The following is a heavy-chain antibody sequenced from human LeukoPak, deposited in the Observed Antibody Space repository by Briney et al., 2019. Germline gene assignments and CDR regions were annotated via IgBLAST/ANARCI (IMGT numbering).Heavy chain of an antibody. D-gene: IGHD3-3*01. V-gene: IGHV4-31*03. CDR3: GRGYDGDFDL. Sequence: SETLSLTCTVSGGSISSGGYYWSWIRQHPGKGLEWIGYIYYSGSTYYNPSLKSRVTISVDTSKNQFSLKLSSVTAADTAVYYCGRGYDGDFDLWGQGTLVTVSS. CDR2: IYYSGST. CDR1: GGSISSGGYY. J-gene: IGHJ4*02.